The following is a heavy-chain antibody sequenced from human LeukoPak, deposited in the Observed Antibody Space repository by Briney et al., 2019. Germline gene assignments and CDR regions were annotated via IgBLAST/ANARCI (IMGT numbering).Heavy chain of an antibody. V-gene: IGHV3-23*01. J-gene: IGHJ4*02. CDR3: AKDVVVVVAATRYDY. CDR1: GFTFSSYA. D-gene: IGHD2-15*01. CDR2: ISGSGGST. Sequence: GGSLRLSCAASGFTFSSYAMSWVRQAPGKGLERVSAISGSGGSTYYADSVKGRFTISRDNSKNTLYLQMNSLRAEDTAVYYCAKDVVVVVAATRYDYWGQGTLVTVSS.